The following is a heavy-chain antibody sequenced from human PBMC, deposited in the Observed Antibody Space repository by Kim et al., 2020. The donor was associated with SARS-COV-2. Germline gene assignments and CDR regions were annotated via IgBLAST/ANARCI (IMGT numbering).Heavy chain of an antibody. J-gene: IGHJ4*02. D-gene: IGHD4-17*01. V-gene: IGHV1-2*05. CDR2: INPSSGAT. CDR3: ARGSGIYGDYVDY. CDR1: GYTFTGHY. Sequence: ASVKVSCKASGYTFTGHYLHWVRQAPGQGLEWMGRINPSSGATDFAQKFQGRVTMTRDTSITTGYMELTSLTSDDSVVYYCARGSGIYGDYVDYWGQGTLVTVSS.